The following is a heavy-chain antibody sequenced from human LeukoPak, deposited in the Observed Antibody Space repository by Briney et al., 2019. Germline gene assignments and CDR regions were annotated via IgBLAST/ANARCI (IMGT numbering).Heavy chain of an antibody. V-gene: IGHV3-15*01. Sequence: GGSLRLSCAASGFTFSNAWMSWVRQAPGKGLEWVGHIKSRTDGGTTDYAAPMKGRFTISRDDSRNTLYLQINSLKTEDTAVYYCTRQQLVLDYWGQGTLVTVSS. CDR3: TRQQLVLDY. D-gene: IGHD6-13*01. CDR1: GFTFSNAW. J-gene: IGHJ4*02. CDR2: IKSRTDGGTT.